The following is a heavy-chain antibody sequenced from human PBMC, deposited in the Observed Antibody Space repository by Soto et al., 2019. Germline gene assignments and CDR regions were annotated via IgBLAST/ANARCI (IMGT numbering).Heavy chain of an antibody. J-gene: IGHJ4*02. Sequence: QVQLVESGGGVVQPGRSLRLSCAASGLSFSTSGMHWVRQPPGKGLEWMAVISYDGSNKQYADSVKGQFTVSRDNSKNTLYLQMNTLRPEDTAVYYCVSGGDFDYWGQGTLVTVSS. CDR1: GLSFSTSG. V-gene: IGHV3-30*03. CDR2: ISYDGSNK. CDR3: VSGGDFDY.